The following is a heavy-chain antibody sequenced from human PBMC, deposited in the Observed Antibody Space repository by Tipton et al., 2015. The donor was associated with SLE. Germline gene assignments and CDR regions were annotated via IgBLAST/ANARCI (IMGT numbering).Heavy chain of an antibody. D-gene: IGHD2-15*01. J-gene: IGHJ3*02. CDR2: IDYSGST. V-gene: IGHV4-31*03. Sequence: TLSLTCTVSGGSISSGGYYWSWIRQHPGKGLEWIGYIDYSGSTYYNPSLKSRVTISVDTSKYQFSLQLSSVTAADTAVYYCARGRPVVVVAADAFDIWGQGTMVTVSS. CDR3: ARGRPVVVVAADAFDI. CDR1: GGSISSGGYY.